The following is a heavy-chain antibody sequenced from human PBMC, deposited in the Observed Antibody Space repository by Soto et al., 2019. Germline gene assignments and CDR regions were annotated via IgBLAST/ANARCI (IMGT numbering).Heavy chain of an antibody. CDR2: INHSGST. J-gene: IGHJ5*02. CDR1: GGSFSGYY. V-gene: IGHV4-34*01. Sequence: PSETLSLTCAVYGGSFSGYYWTWIRQPPGTGLEWIGEINHSGSTNYNPSLKSRVTISVDTSKNQFSLKLTSVTAADTAVYYCARATIVLVPAAMVSHWFDPWGQGTLVTVSS. D-gene: IGHD2-2*01. CDR3: ARATIVLVPAAMVSHWFDP.